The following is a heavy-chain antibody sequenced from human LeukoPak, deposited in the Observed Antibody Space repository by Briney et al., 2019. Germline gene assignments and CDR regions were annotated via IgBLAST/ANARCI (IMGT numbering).Heavy chain of an antibody. V-gene: IGHV3-33*01. CDR3: ARDIYNRGTYYFDY. J-gene: IGHJ4*02. D-gene: IGHD1-1*01. CDR2: IWYDGSNK. Sequence: GGSLRLSCAASGFTFSNYGMHWVRQAPGKGLEWVALIWYDGSNKYYADSVKGQFTISRDNSKNTLYLQMNSLRAEDTAVFYCARDIYNRGTYYFDYWGQGTLVTVSS. CDR1: GFTFSNYG.